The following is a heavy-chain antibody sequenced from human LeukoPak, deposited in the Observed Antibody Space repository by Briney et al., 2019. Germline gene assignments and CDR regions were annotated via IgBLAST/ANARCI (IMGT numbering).Heavy chain of an antibody. Sequence: AGGSLRLSCAASGSTFSSYALTWVRQAPGKGLEWVSAISGSGGDTYNADSVRRRFTISRDNSKNTLYLQMNSLRAEDTAVYYCAKSPGYWGQGTLVTVSS. V-gene: IGHV3-23*01. CDR3: AKSPGY. J-gene: IGHJ4*02. CDR2: ISGSGGDT. CDR1: GSTFSSYA.